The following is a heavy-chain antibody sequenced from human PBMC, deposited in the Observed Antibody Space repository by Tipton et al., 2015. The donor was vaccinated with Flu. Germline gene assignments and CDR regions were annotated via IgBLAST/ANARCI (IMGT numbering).Heavy chain of an antibody. Sequence: SLRLSCAASGFTFSSYWIHWVRQAPGKGLVWVSRINGDGSSTSYADSVKGRFSISRDNAKNSVYLQMISLRAEDTAVYYCARGRDSGHFFDYWGQGALVTVSS. CDR2: INGDGSST. J-gene: IGHJ4*02. CDR1: GFTFSSYW. V-gene: IGHV3-74*01. CDR3: ARGRDSGHFFDY. D-gene: IGHD5-12*01.